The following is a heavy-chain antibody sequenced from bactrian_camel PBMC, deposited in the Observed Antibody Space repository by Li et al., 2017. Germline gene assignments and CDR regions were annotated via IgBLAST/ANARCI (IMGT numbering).Heavy chain of an antibody. CDR1: GYTGSLYS. D-gene: IGHD5*01. Sequence: HVQLVESGGGSVQAGGSLRLSCVVSGYTGSLYSVVWFRQPPGKAREGVAAVDTDGETTYADSVKGRFTISKDNAKNTLYLQMKSLKLEDTAMYYCAAEYGAHGGVWDERDYGYWGQGTQVTV. V-gene: IGHV3S9*01. CDR3: AAEYGAHGGVWDERDYGY. CDR2: VDTDGET. J-gene: IGHJ6*01.